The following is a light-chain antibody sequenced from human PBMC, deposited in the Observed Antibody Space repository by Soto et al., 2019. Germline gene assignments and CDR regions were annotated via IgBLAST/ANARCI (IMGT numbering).Light chain of an antibody. CDR1: QSVSSD. V-gene: IGKV3-11*01. CDR2: DAS. Sequence: IVMPQSPATLSVSPGESSTLSCSSLQSVSSDLAWYQQKPGQAPRLLIYDASNRATGIPARFSGSGSGTDFTLIISSLEPEDSAVYYCQQRSNWPPVFTFGQGTRLEIK. J-gene: IGKJ5*01. CDR3: QQRSNWPPVFT.